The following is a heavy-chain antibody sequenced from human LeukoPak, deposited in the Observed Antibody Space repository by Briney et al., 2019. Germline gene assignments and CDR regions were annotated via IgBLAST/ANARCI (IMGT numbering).Heavy chain of an antibody. Sequence: GGSLRLSCAASGFTFSTYWMNWFRQTPGKGLEWVAKIKADGGEKDHVDSVKGRFTISRDNAKNSLYLQMNSLRAEDTAVYYCAELGITMIGGVWGKGTTVTISS. CDR3: AELGITMIGGV. V-gene: IGHV3-7*01. CDR1: GFTFSTYW. CDR2: IKADGGEK. J-gene: IGHJ6*04. D-gene: IGHD3-10*02.